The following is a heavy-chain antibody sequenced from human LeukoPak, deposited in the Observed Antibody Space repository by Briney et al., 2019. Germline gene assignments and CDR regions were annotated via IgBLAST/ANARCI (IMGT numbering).Heavy chain of an antibody. CDR1: GGSISSSSYY. Sequence: PSETLSLTCTVSGGSISSSSYYWGWIRQPPGKGLEWIGSIYYSGSTYYNPSLKSRVTISVDTSKNQFSLKLSSVTAADTAVYYCARINRSCDSSGKPTYFDYWGQGTLVTVSS. D-gene: IGHD3-22*01. CDR3: ARINRSCDSSGKPTYFDY. V-gene: IGHV4-39*07. CDR2: IYYSGST. J-gene: IGHJ4*02.